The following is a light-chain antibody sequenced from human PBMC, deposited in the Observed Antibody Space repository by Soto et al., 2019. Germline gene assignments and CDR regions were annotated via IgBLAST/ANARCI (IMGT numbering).Light chain of an antibody. Sequence: ETVLTQSPGTLSLSPGERATISCRASQSVSSSYLAWYQQKPGKAPRLLIYAAYSRATGIPDRFSGSGSGTDFTLTISRLEPEDFAVYYCQQSGSSSGWTFGQGTKVEIK. J-gene: IGKJ1*01. V-gene: IGKV3-20*01. CDR2: AAY. CDR1: QSVSSSY. CDR3: QQSGSSSGWT.